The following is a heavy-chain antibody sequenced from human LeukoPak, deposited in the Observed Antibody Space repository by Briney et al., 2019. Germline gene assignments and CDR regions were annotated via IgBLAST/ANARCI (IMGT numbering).Heavy chain of an antibody. V-gene: IGHV3-30*18. Sequence: QAGGSLRLSCAASGFTFSSYGMPWVRQAPGKGLEWVAVISYDGSDKYYADSVKGRFTISRDNSKNTLYLQMNSLRAEDTAVYYCAKDQDIAAAAYYVDYWGQGTLVTVSS. CDR1: GFTFSSYG. CDR2: ISYDGSDK. CDR3: AKDQDIAAAAYYVDY. D-gene: IGHD6-13*01. J-gene: IGHJ4*02.